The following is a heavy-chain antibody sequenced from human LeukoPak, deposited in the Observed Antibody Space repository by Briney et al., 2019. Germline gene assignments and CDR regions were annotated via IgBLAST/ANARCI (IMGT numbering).Heavy chain of an antibody. V-gene: IGHV4-39*01. Sequence: PSETLSLTCTVSGGSISSSSYYWGWIRQPPGKGLEWIGSIYYSGSTYNNPSLKSRVTISVDTSKNQFSLKLSSVTAADTAVYYCADKRSGHYDTSGYYLGWYFDLWAVAPWSLSPQ. CDR3: ADKRSGHYDTSGYYLGWYFDL. D-gene: IGHD3-22*01. J-gene: IGHJ2*01. CDR2: IYYSGST. CDR1: GGSISSSSYY.